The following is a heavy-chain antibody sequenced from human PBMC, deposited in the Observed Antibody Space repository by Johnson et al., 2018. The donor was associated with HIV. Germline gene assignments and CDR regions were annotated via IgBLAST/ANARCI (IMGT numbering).Heavy chain of an antibody. V-gene: IGHV3-64*01. J-gene: IGHJ3*01. D-gene: IGHD6-13*01. CDR2: VSSNGGKT. Sequence: VQLVESGGGLVQPGGSLRLSCADSGFTFSTYAMHWVRQAPGKGLEYVSGVSSNGGKTYYANSVKGRFTISRDNSKNTLYLQMGSLRTEDMAVYHCARARYTSDWYLYDGFDLWGQGTMVTVSS. CDR3: ARARYTSDWYLYDGFDL. CDR1: GFTFSTYA.